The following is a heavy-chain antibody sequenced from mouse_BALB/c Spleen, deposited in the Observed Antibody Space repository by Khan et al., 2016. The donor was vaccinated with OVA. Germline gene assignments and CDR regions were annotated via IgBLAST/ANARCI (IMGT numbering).Heavy chain of an antibody. CDR3: ASGATMITTDAMDY. CDR1: GYTFTDYN. Sequence: VQLKQSGPELVKPGASVKISCKASGYTFTDYNMHWVKQSHGKSLEWIGHIYPYNGGTGYNQKFKSKATLTVDNSSSTAYMELRSLTSEDSAVSYCASGATMITTDAMDYWGQGTSVTVSS. J-gene: IGHJ4*01. CDR2: IYPYNGGT. D-gene: IGHD2-4*01. V-gene: IGHV1S29*02.